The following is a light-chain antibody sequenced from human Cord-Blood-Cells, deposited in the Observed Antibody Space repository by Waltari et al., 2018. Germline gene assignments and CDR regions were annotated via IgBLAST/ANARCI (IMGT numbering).Light chain of an antibody. J-gene: IGLJ3*02. V-gene: IGLV2-14*01. CDR2: DVS. CDR3: SSYTSSSTWV. CDR1: SSDVGGYNY. Sequence: QSALTQPASVSGSPGQSITISCTGTSSDVGGYNYVPWYQQPPGTAPKLMIYDVSKRPSVVSNRFSGSKSGNTASLTISGLQAEDEADYYCSSYTSSSTWVFGGGTKLTVL.